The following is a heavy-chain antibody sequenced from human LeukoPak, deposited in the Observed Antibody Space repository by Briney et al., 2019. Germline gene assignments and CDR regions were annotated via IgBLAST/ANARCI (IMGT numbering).Heavy chain of an antibody. V-gene: IGHV4-39*01. J-gene: IGHJ4*02. D-gene: IGHD2/OR15-2a*01. Sequence: SETLSLTCTVSGGSISGGTYYWGWFRQPPGKGLEWIGTIYYSGSTYYNPSLKSRVTISVDTSKNQFSLKLTSMIAADTAVYFCARPSTSFLYLDYWGQGTLVTVSS. CDR3: ARPSTSFLYLDY. CDR2: IYYSGST. CDR1: GGSISGGTYY.